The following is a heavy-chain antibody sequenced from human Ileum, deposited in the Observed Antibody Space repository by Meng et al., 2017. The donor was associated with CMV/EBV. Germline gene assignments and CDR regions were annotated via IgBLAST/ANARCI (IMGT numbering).Heavy chain of an antibody. Sequence: GGSLRLSCAASGFTVSSNYMSWVRQAPGKGLEWVSVIYSGGSTYYADSVKGRFTISRDNSKNTLYLQMNSLRAEDTAVYYCARARSTRTGMDVWGQGTTVTVSS. CDR1: GFTVSSNY. D-gene: IGHD2-15*01. CDR2: IYSGGST. CDR3: ARARSTRTGMDV. V-gene: IGHV3-66*02. J-gene: IGHJ6*02.